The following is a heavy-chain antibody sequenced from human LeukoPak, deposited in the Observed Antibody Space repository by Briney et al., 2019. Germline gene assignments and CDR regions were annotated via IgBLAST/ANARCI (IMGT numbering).Heavy chain of an antibody. Sequence: SETLSLTCTVSGGSISSYYWNWIRQPAGKGLEWIGRIYPSGSTNYNPSLKSRVTISLDKSKNQFSLKLSSVTAADTAVYYCARHMGLGYSYGYPYFDYWGQGTLVTVSS. CDR1: GGSISSYY. V-gene: IGHV4-4*07. CDR2: IYPSGST. D-gene: IGHD5-18*01. CDR3: ARHMGLGYSYGYPYFDY. J-gene: IGHJ4*02.